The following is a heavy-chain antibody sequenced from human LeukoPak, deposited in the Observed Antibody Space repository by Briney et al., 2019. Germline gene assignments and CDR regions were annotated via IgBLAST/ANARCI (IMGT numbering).Heavy chain of an antibody. D-gene: IGHD1-26*01. CDR1: GFTFSSYP. Sequence: GGPLRLPCAASGFTFSSYPMSWVRQAPGKGLECVSGISGSGGSTYYADSVKGRFTISRDNSKNTLYLHMNSPRAEGTAVYYCARGRVGDYWGQGALVTVSS. CDR2: ISGSGGST. V-gene: IGHV3-23*01. CDR3: ARGRVGDY. J-gene: IGHJ4*02.